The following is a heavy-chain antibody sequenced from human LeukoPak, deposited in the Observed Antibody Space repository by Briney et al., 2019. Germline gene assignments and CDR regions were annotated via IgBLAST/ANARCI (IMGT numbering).Heavy chain of an antibody. J-gene: IGHJ4*02. V-gene: IGHV3-48*04. CDR2: ITSSSSSI. CDR1: GFSFSIYS. Sequence: GGSLRLSCAASGFSFSIYSMNWVRHAPGKGLEWVLHITSSSSSIYYADPVRGRFTISRDNAKNSLYLPMNSLRAQDTALYYCARGVDNWGQGTLVTVSS. CDR3: ARGVDN.